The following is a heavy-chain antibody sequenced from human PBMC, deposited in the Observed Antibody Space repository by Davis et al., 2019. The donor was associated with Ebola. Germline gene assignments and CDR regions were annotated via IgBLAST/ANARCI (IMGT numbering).Heavy chain of an antibody. J-gene: IGHJ4*02. CDR2: IKEDESVK. CDR3: ARDPGSSAFDY. V-gene: IGHV3-7*03. Sequence: GESLKLSCAASGFIFSGYWMSWVRQTPERGLELVANIKEDESVKNYLESVKGRFTISRDNAENLVYLQMNSLRDEDTAVYYCARDPGSSAFDYWGQGTLVTVSS. CDR1: GFIFSGYW. D-gene: IGHD1-14*01.